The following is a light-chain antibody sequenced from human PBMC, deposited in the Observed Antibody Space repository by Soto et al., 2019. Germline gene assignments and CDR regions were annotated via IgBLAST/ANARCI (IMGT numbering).Light chain of an antibody. CDR3: QHARSFPIT. V-gene: IGKV1-39*01. CDR2: AAS. Sequence: DIQMTQSPSSLSASVGDRVTITCRASQSISSYLNWYQQKPGKAPKLLIYAASSLQSGVPSRFSGSGSGTDFTLTISSLQPEDFATYSCQHARSFPITFGQGTRLEIK. J-gene: IGKJ5*01. CDR1: QSISSY.